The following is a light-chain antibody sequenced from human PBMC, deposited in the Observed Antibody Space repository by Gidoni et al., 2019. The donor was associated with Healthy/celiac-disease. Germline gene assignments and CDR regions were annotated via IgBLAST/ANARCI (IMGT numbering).Light chain of an antibody. CDR2: DAS. CDR1: QSISSW. V-gene: IGKV1-5*01. J-gene: IGKJ2*02. CDR3: QQYNSYPCT. Sequence: DIQMTQSPSTLSASVVDRVTITCRASQSISSWLAWYQQKPGKAPKLLIYDASSLESGVPSRFSGSGSGTEFTLTISSLQPDDFATYYCQQYNSYPCTFGQGTKLEIK.